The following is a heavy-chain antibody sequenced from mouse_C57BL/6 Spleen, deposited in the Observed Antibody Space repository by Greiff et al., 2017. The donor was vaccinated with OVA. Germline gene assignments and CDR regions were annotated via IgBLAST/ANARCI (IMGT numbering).Heavy chain of an antibody. CDR3: ARDTTVVAPNWYFDV. CDR1: GYTFTDYN. Sequence: EVQLQQSGPELVKPGASVKMSCKASGYTFTDYNMHWVKQSHGKSLEWIGYINPNNGGTSYNQKFKGKATLTVNKSSSTAYMELRSLTLEDSAVYYCARDTTVVAPNWYFDVWGTGTTVTVSS. J-gene: IGHJ1*03. D-gene: IGHD1-1*01. CDR2: INPNNGGT. V-gene: IGHV1-22*01.